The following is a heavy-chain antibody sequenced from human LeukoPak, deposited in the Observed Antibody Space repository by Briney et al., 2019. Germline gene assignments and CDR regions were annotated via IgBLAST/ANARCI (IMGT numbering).Heavy chain of an antibody. D-gene: IGHD5-18*01. J-gene: IGHJ3*02. Sequence: GGSLRLSCTVSGFTVSSNSMSWVRQAPGKGLEWVSFIYSDNTHYSDSVKGRFTISRDNAKNILYLQMISLRAEDTAVYYCARDWQWLDAFDIWGQGTMVTVSS. V-gene: IGHV3-53*01. CDR1: GFTVSSNS. CDR3: ARDWQWLDAFDI. CDR2: IYSDNT.